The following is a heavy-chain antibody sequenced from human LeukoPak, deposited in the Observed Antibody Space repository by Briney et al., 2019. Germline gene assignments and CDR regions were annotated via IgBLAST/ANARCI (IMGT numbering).Heavy chain of an antibody. CDR3: ANLPVAGINEGGGAFHI. V-gene: IGHV4-59*11. CDR1: GDSISSHY. CDR2: ISYSGSP. D-gene: IGHD6-19*01. J-gene: IGHJ3*02. Sequence: SETLSLTCAVSGDSISSHYWSWIRQPPGKRLELIGYISYSGSPNYNPSLKSRATISVDTSKNQFSLRLSSVTAADTAMYYCANLPVAGINEGGGAFHIWGQGTMVTVSS.